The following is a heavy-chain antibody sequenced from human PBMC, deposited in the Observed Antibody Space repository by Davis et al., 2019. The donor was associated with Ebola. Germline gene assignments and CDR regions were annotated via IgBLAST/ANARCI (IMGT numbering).Heavy chain of an antibody. CDR2: IWYDGSNK. Sequence: PGGSLRLSCAASGFTFSSYGMHWVRQAPGKGLGRVTVIWYDGSNKYYADSVKGRFTISRDNSKNTLYLQINSLRAEDTAVYYCASASPNIVVVPAAPDGMDVWGQGTTVTVSS. V-gene: IGHV3-33*01. J-gene: IGHJ6*02. D-gene: IGHD2-2*01. CDR3: ASASPNIVVVPAAPDGMDV. CDR1: GFTFSSYG.